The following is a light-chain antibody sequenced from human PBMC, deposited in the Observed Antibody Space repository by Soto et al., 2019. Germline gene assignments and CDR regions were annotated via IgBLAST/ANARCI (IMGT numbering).Light chain of an antibody. J-gene: IGKJ1*01. CDR3: QQYGSSPRT. CDR2: GAS. Sequence: EIVLAQSPGTLSLSRGERATLSCRASQSIRSNYVAWYQQKPGQCPRLLIYGASSRATGIPDRFSGSGSGTDFTLIISRLEPEDFAMYYCQQYGSSPRTFGQGTKVDI. CDR1: QSIRSNY. V-gene: IGKV3-20*01.